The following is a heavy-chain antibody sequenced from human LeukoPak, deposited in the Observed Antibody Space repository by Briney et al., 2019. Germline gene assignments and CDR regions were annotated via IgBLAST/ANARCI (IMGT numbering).Heavy chain of an antibody. CDR3: AKWGLRGAVHH. Sequence: PGGSLRLSCAASGFTFSSYAMSWVRQTPVEGLEWVSVISGSGGSTYYADSVKGRFTISRDNSKNTLYLQMNSLRAEDTAVYYCAKWGLRGAVHHWGQGTLVTVSS. D-gene: IGHD2-21*01. J-gene: IGHJ1*01. CDR1: GFTFSSYA. V-gene: IGHV3-23*01. CDR2: ISGSGGST.